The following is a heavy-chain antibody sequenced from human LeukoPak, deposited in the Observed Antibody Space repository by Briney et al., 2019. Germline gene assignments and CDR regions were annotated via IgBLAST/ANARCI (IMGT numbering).Heavy chain of an antibody. CDR3: AKGLQAVAGTIDY. CDR1: GFTFDDYA. V-gene: IGHV3-9*01. D-gene: IGHD6-19*01. CDR2: ISWNSGSI. Sequence: GRSLRLSCAASGFTFDDYAMHWVRQAPGKGLEWVSGISWNSGSIGYADSVKGRFTISRDNAKNSLYLQMNSLRAEDTALYYYAKGLQAVAGTIDYWGQGTLVTVSS. J-gene: IGHJ4*02.